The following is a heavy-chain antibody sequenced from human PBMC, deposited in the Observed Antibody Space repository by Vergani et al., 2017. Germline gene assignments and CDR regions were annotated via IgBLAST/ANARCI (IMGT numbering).Heavy chain of an antibody. V-gene: IGHV3-30*19. J-gene: IGHJ6*02. CDR1: GFKFSNFG. D-gene: IGHD3-9*01. CDR2: ISYNGGNQ. Sequence: QVQLVESGGNLVQPGRSLRLSCAAAGFKFSNFGMHWVRQVPGKGLEWVAFISYNGGNQYYADSVKGRFTVSRDNTKNTLYLQMNSLRAEDTAVYYCARETDTGSSVSYNYYAMDVWGQGTTVSVSS. CDR3: ARETDTGSSVSYNYYAMDV.